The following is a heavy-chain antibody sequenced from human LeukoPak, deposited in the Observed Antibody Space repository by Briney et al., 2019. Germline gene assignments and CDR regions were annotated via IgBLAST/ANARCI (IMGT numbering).Heavy chain of an antibody. CDR1: GFTFDDYA. V-gene: IGHV3-9*01. J-gene: IGHJ4*02. CDR3: AKAPGLVSYFDY. Sequence: GGSLRLSCAASGFTFDDYAMHWVRQVPGRGLEWVSGISWNSGSIGYAESVKGRFTISRDNAKNSLYLQMNSLRAEDTALYYCAKAPGLVSYFDYWGQGTLVTVSS. CDR2: ISWNSGSI. D-gene: IGHD7-27*01.